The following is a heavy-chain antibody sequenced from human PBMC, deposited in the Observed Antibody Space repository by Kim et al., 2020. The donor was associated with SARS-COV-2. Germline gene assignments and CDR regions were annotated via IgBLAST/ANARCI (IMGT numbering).Heavy chain of an antibody. D-gene: IGHD1-20*01. CDR3: ARQASLTDEDFVDPTLEPFQNNHLES. V-gene: IGHV1-69*13. CDR1: RHSFGNYV. Sequence: SVKVSCRGSRHSFGNYVFAWLRQAPGQRLEWIGSIIPTSEATNYAQQFQDRVMITADESSATAYLELLSLRSEDTALYYCARQASLTDEDFVDPTLEPFQNNHLESWGQGTLVTVSS. CDR2: IIPTSEAT. J-gene: IGHJ4*02.